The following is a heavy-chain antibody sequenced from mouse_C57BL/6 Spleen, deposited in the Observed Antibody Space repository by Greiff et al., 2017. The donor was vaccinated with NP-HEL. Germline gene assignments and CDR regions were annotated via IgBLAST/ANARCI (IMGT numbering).Heavy chain of an antibody. CDR2: IDPSDSYT. J-gene: IGHJ3*01. CDR3: ARRSAQATSAWFAY. V-gene: IGHV1-69*01. D-gene: IGHD3-2*02. CDR1: GYTFTSYW. Sequence: QVQLQQSGAELVMPGASVKLSCKASGYTFTSYWMHWVKQRPGQGLEWIGEIDPSDSYTNYNQKFKGKSTLTVDKSSSTAYMQLSSLTSEDSAVYYCARRSAQATSAWFAYWGQGTLVTVSA.